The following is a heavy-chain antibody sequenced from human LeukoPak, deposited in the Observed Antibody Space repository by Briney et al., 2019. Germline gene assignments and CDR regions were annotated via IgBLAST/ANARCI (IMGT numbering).Heavy chain of an antibody. D-gene: IGHD6-19*01. CDR2: INPNSGGT. V-gene: IGHV1-2*02. CDR3: ARVGSSGWDTFEQSPT. Sequence: GASVKVSCKASGYTFTGHYMHWVRQAPGQGLDWMGWINPNSGGTNYAQKFQGRVSMTGDTSISTSYMELSRLSSDDTAVYYWARVGSSGWDTFEQSPTWGQGTLVTVSS. CDR1: GYTFTGHY. J-gene: IGHJ5*02.